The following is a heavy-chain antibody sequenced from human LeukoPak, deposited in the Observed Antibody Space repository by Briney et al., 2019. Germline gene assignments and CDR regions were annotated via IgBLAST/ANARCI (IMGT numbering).Heavy chain of an antibody. V-gene: IGHV1-8*01. Sequence: ASVKVSCKASGYTFTSYDINWVRQATGQVLGWMGWISPVSGITYYAQNFQGRVTMTWNTSISTAYMELSGLRSEDTAVYYCARGNFASGTYYSEDFWGQGTLVTVSS. J-gene: IGHJ4*02. CDR2: ISPVSGIT. D-gene: IGHD3-10*01. CDR3: ARGNFASGTYYSEDF. CDR1: GYTFTSYD.